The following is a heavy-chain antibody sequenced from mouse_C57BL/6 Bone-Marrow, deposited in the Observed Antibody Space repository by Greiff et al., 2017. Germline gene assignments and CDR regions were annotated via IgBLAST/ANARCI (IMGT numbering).Heavy chain of an antibody. CDR2: IRSKSNNYAT. D-gene: IGHD1-1*01. CDR1: GFSFNTYA. V-gene: IGHV10-1*01. CDR3: VRQGYYGFAY. J-gene: IGHJ3*01. Sequence: EVNLVESGGGLVQPKGSLKLSCAASGFSFNTYAMNWVRQAPGKGLEWVARIRSKSNNYATYYADSVKDRFTISRDDSESMLYLQMDNLKTEDTAMYYCVRQGYYGFAYWGQGTLVTVSA.